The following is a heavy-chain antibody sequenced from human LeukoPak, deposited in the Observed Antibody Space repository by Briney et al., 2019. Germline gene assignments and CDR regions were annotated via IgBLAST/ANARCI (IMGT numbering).Heavy chain of an antibody. D-gene: IGHD3-22*01. CDR1: GGSISSYY. J-gene: IGHJ5*02. V-gene: IGHV4-59*01. Sequence: PSESLSLTCTVSGGSISSYYWSWIRQPPGEGLEWVGYIYYSGSTNYNPSLKSRVTISVDTSKNQFSLKLSSVTAADTAVYYCARDTRPYYDSSGFDPWGQGTLVTVSS. CDR2: IYYSGST. CDR3: ARDTRPYYDSSGFDP.